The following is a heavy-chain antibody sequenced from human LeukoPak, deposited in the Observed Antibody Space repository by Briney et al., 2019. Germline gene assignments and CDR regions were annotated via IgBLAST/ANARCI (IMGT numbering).Heavy chain of an antibody. V-gene: IGHV1-24*01. D-gene: IGHD2-15*01. J-gene: IGHJ4*02. CDR3: AAEGQWSLVHYFNS. CDR1: GNTLTDLS. Sequence: ASVKVSCKVSGNTLTDLSIHWVRQAPGKGLDWMGGFDPEDAEVVYAEKFQDRVTMTEDPSTDTAYLELSSLRSEDTAVYYCAAEGQWSLVHYFNSWGQGTLVTVSS. CDR2: FDPEDAEV.